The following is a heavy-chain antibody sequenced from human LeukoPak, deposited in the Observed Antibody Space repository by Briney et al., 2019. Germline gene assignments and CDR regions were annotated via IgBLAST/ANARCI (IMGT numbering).Heavy chain of an antibody. D-gene: IGHD2-15*01. CDR1: GFTFSSYS. CDR3: ARDSFGRYCSGGSCHIDY. Sequence: GGSLRLSCAASGFTFSSYSMNWVRQAPGKGLEWVASISSSSSYIYYADSVKGRFTISRDNAKNSLYLQMNSLRAEDTAVYYCARDSFGRYCSGGSCHIDYWGQGTLVTVSS. J-gene: IGHJ4*02. V-gene: IGHV3-21*01. CDR2: ISSSSSYI.